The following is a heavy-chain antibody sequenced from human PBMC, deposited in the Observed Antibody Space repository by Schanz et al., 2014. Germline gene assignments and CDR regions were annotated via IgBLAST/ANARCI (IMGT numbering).Heavy chain of an antibody. D-gene: IGHD4-17*01. CDR2: ISSRSSYI. Sequence: EVQLVESGGGLVKPGGSLRLSCVTSGFTFGAYTMNWVRQAPGKGLEWVSSISSRSSYIYYTDSVKGRFTISRDNAKNSMYLQMNSLRSEDTAVYYCARNYGGHSEESDRYGMDVWGQGTTVTVSS. V-gene: IGHV3-21*01. CDR3: ARNYGGHSEESDRYGMDV. J-gene: IGHJ6*02. CDR1: GFTFGAYT.